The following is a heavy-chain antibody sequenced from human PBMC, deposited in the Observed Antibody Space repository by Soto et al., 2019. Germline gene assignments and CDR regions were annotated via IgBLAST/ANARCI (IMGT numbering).Heavy chain of an antibody. V-gene: IGHV3-30*18. Sequence: QVQLVESGGGVVQPGRSLRLSCTPSGFTFSAYGMHWVRQAPGKGLEWVAAISHDGTNKYYGDSVRGPFTISRNNSKNTLYLQMNTLRNEDTAVYYCAKESRSSAVTATRVYGMDVWGQGTTVTVSS. CDR2: ISHDGTNK. J-gene: IGHJ6*02. CDR3: AKESRSSAVTATRVYGMDV. D-gene: IGHD2-21*02. CDR1: GFTFSAYG.